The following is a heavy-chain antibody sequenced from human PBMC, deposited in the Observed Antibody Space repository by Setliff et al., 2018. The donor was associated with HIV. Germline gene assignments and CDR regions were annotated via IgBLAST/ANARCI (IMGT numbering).Heavy chain of an antibody. V-gene: IGHV4-34*01. CDR3: ARQKKSNSWSPNDY. CDR2: IYHSGST. J-gene: IGHJ4*02. CDR1: GGSFSGYY. Sequence: SETLSLTCAVYGGSFSGYYWGWIRQPPGKGLEWIGSIYHSGSTYDSPSLKSRVTISVDTSKNQFSLKVKSVTAADTAVYYCARQKKSNSWSPNDYWGQGTLVTVSS. D-gene: IGHD1-26*01.